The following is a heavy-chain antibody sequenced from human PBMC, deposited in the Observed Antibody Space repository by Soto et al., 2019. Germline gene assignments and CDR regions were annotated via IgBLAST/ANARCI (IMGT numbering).Heavy chain of an antibody. CDR1: GGSFSGYY. CDR2: IYYTGRT. CDR3: ARDSTAFVFDY. V-gene: IGHV4-34*11. J-gene: IGHJ4*02. Sequence: SETLSLTCAVYGGSFSGYYWSWIRQPPGKGLEWIGYIYYTGRTSYNPSLKSRVTISIDPSKNHFALNLTSVTPADTAIYFCARDSTAFVFDYWGQGAQVTVS. D-gene: IGHD2-2*01.